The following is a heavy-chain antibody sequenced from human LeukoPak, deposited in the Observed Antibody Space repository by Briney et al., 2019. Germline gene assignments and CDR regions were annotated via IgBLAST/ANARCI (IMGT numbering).Heavy chain of an antibody. J-gene: IGHJ4*02. CDR2: ISSSGSTI. Sequence: PGRSLRLSCAASGFTFSSYGMHWVRQAPGKGLEWVSYISSSGSTIYYADSVKGRFTTSRDNAKNSLYLQMNSLRAEDTAVYYCATSYGSGSYGGFYFDYWGQGTLVTVSS. D-gene: IGHD3-10*01. V-gene: IGHV3-48*04. CDR3: ATSYGSGSYGGFYFDY. CDR1: GFTFSSYG.